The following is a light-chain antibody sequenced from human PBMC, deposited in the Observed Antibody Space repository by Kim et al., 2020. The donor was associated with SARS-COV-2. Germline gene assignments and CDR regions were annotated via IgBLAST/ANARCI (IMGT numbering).Light chain of an antibody. Sequence: SVSPGQTASITCSGDKLGDKYACWYQQKPCQSPVLVIYQDTKRPSGIPERFSGSNSGNTATLTISGTQALDEADYYCQAWDSSIVVFGGGTQLTVL. CDR1: KLGDKY. CDR2: QDT. CDR3: QAWDSSIVV. J-gene: IGLJ2*01. V-gene: IGLV3-1*01.